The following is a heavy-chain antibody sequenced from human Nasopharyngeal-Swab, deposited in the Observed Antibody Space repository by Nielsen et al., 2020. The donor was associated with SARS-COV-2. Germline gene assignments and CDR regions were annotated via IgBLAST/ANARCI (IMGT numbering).Heavy chain of an antibody. J-gene: IGHJ6*04. CDR3: ARASRFGGRMDV. CDR2: ISSSGSTI. D-gene: IGHD3-10*01. Sequence: WIRQPSGKGLEWVSYISSSGSTIYYADSVKGRFTISRDNAKDSLYLQMNSLRAEDTAVYYCARASRFGGRMDVWGKGTTVTVSS. V-gene: IGHV3-11*01.